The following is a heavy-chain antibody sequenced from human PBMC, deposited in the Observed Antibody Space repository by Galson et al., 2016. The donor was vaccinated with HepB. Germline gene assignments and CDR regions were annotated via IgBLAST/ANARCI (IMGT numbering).Heavy chain of an antibody. CDR2: IKSTPDRGTT. V-gene: IGHV3-15*01. J-gene: IGHJ4*02. D-gene: IGHD3-3*01. CDR3: TTDQGQNYYDSLLGPPFGA. CDR1: GFTLADVW. Sequence: SLRLSCAASGFTLADVWMTWVRQAPGKGLEWIGRIKSTPDRGTTDYPPAMKGRFVISKNDSDNTLYLQLIGLKVADTAVYYCTTDQGQNYYDSLLGPPFGAGGQGTPVSFAP.